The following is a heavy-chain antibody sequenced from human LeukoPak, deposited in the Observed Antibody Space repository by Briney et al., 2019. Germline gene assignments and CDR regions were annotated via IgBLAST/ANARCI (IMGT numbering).Heavy chain of an antibody. CDR1: GGSISSDDYY. V-gene: IGHV4-31*03. CDR2: IYYSGST. Sequence: SETLSLTCTVSGGSISSDDYYWNWIRQHPGKGLEWIGNIYYSGSTYYNPSLESRLTMSVDTSKNQFSLKLSSVTAADTAVYYCARVSKNWNYPFDYWGQGTLVTVSS. CDR3: ARVSKNWNYPFDY. J-gene: IGHJ4*02. D-gene: IGHD1-7*01.